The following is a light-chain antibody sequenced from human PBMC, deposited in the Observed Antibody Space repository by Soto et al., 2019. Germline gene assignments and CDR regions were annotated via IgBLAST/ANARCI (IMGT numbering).Light chain of an antibody. Sequence: EIVLTQSPATLSLSPGERATLSCRDSQSVSSYLAWYQQKPGQAPRLLIYEASNRATGIPARFSGSGSGTDFTLTISSLEPEDFAVYYCQQRSNGPSYTFGQGTKLEIK. CDR1: QSVSSY. CDR2: EAS. CDR3: QQRSNGPSYT. J-gene: IGKJ2*01. V-gene: IGKV3-11*01.